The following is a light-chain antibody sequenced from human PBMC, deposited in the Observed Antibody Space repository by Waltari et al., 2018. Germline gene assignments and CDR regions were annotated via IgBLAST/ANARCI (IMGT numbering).Light chain of an antibody. V-gene: IGKV3-20*01. J-gene: IGKJ2*01. CDR2: DAS. CDR3: QQYATFT. CDR1: QEIINNY. Sequence: EIVLTQSPGTLSLSPGERATLSCRASQEIINNYVAWYHQRPGQAPRLLIYDASSRADGIPDRFSASGSGTDFTLTISRLEPEDFAVYYCQQYATFTFGQGTKLEIK.